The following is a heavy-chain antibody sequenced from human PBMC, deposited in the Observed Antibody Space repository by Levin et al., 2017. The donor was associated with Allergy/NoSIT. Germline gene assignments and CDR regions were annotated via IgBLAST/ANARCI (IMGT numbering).Heavy chain of an antibody. CDR1: GFTFSSYG. CDR3: ATVWEGFDY. CDR2: ISGSGGST. Sequence: LAGGSLRLSCAASGFTFSSYGISWVRQAPGKGLEWVSAISGSGGSTYYADSVRGRFTISRDNSQNTLYLQMNSLRVDDTAVYYCATVWEGFDYWGRGTLVSVSS. V-gene: IGHV3-23*01. J-gene: IGHJ4*02. D-gene: IGHD1-26*01.